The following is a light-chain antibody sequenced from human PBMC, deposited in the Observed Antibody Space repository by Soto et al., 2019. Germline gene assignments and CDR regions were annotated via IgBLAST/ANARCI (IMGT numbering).Light chain of an antibody. CDR3: QQRSNWSWT. V-gene: IGKV3D-11*01. Sequence: EIVLTQSPGTLSLSPGERAALSCRASQGVSSTYLAWYQQKPGQAPRLLIYDASNRATGIPARFSGSGSGTDFTLTISSLEPEDFAVYYCQQRSNWSWTFGKGNK. CDR2: DAS. J-gene: IGKJ1*01. CDR1: QGVSSTY.